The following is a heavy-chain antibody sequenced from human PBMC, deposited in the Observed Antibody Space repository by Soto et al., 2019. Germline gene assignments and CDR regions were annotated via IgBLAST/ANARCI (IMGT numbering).Heavy chain of an antibody. J-gene: IGHJ4*02. Sequence: QVQLQESGPGLVKPSQTLSLTCTVSGGSISSGGYYWSWIRQHPGKGLEWIGYIYYSGSTYYNPSLKSRVTISVDTSKNQCSLKLSSVTAADTAVYYCAGAYDSSGYYAGNDYWGQGTLVTVSS. CDR2: IYYSGST. CDR3: AGAYDSSGYYAGNDY. CDR1: GGSISSGGYY. V-gene: IGHV4-31*03. D-gene: IGHD3-22*01.